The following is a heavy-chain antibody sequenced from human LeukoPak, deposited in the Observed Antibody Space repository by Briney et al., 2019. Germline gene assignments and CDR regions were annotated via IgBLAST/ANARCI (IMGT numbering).Heavy chain of an antibody. CDR2: IIPILGIA. Sequence: SVKVSCKASGGTFSSYTISWVRQAPGQGLEWMGRIIPILGIANYAQKFQGRVTITADKSTSTAYMELSSLRSEDTPVYYCARVRSGSNWFDPWGQGTLVTVSS. V-gene: IGHV1-69*02. CDR1: GGTFSSYT. CDR3: ARVRSGSNWFDP. D-gene: IGHD1-26*01. J-gene: IGHJ5*02.